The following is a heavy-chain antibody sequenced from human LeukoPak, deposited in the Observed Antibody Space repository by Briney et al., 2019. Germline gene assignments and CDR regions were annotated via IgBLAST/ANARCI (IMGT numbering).Heavy chain of an antibody. Sequence: SETLSLTCTVSGGSFSSSSYYWGWIRQPPGKGLEWIGSIYYSGSTYYNPSLKSRVTISVDTSKNQFSLKLSSVTAADTAVYYCARTPIAARPFDPWGQGTLVTVSS. CDR1: GGSFSSSSYY. J-gene: IGHJ5*02. V-gene: IGHV4-39*01. D-gene: IGHD6-6*01. CDR3: ARTPIAARPFDP. CDR2: IYYSGST.